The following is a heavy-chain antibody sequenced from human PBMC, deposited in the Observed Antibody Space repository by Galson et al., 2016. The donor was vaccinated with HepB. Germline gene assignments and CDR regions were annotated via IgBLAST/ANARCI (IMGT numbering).Heavy chain of an antibody. D-gene: IGHD3-9*01. CDR3: ARGRYDILTLAN. V-gene: IGHV3-33*08. CDR1: GFTFSDYY. CDR2: IWYDGSNK. Sequence: SLRLSCAASGFTFSDYYMTWIRQAPGKGLEWVAVIWYDGSNKYYADSVKGRFTISRDNSKNTLYLQMNSLRAEDTAVYYCARGRYDILTLANWGQGTLVTVSS. J-gene: IGHJ4*02.